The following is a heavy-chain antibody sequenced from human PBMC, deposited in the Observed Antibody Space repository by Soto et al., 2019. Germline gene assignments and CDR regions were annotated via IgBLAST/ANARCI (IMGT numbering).Heavy chain of an antibody. V-gene: IGHV1-18*04. J-gene: IGHJ4*02. CDR1: GYTFTSYG. D-gene: IGHD6-19*01. CDR2: ISAYNGNT. Sequence: QVPLVQSGAEVKKPGASVKVSCKASGYTFTSYGISWVRQAPGQGLEWMGWISAYNGNTNYAQKFQGWVTMTRDTSISTAYMELSRLRSDDTAVYYCARWAVAGTFDYWGQGTLVTVSS. CDR3: ARWAVAGTFDY.